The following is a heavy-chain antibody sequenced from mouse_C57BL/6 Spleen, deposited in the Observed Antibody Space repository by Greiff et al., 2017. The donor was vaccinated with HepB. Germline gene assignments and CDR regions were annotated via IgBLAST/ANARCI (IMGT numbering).Heavy chain of an antibody. D-gene: IGHD1-1*01. CDR1: GYTFTDYY. CDR2: INPNNGGT. V-gene: IGHV1-26*01. J-gene: IGHJ2*01. Sequence: EVQLQQSGPELVKPGASVKISCKASGYTFTDYYMNWVKQSHGKSLEWIGDINPNNGGTTYNQKFKGKARLTVDKSSSTAYMELRSLTSEDSAVYYCARSNYGSSPHFDYWGQGTTLTVSS. CDR3: ARSNYGSSPHFDY.